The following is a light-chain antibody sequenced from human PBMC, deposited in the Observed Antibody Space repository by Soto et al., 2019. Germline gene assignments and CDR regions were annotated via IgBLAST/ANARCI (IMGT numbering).Light chain of an antibody. J-gene: IGLJ2*01. Sequence: QSVLTQPASVSGSPGQSITISCTGTSSDIGGYNYVSWYQQHPGKAPKLMIYEVSHRPSGVSNRFSGSKSGNTASLTISGLHAEDEADYYSSSYTSSNTLVIFGGGTKLTVL. CDR2: EVS. V-gene: IGLV2-14*01. CDR1: SSDIGGYNY. CDR3: SSYTSSNTLVI.